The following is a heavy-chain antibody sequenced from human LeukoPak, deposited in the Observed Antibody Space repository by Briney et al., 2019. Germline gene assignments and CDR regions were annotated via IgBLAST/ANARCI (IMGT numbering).Heavy chain of an antibody. D-gene: IGHD6-19*01. CDR2: ISAYNGNT. J-gene: IGHJ4*02. CDR1: GGTFSSYA. CDR3: ARDHSSGWYRGDY. V-gene: IGHV1-18*01. Sequence: ASVKVSCKASGGTFSSYAISWVRQAPGQGLEWMGWISAYNGNTNYAQKLQGRVTMTTDTSTSTAYMELRSLRSDDTAVYYCARDHSSGWYRGDYWGQGTLVTVSS.